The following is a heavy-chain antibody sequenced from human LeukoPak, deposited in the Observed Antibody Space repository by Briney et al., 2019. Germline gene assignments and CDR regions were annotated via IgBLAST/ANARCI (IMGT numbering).Heavy chain of an antibody. CDR1: GLTFSDYA. CDR2: ITQSGGTT. Sequence: GGSLRLSCAASGLTFSDYAMSWVRQAPGKGLEWVSGITQSGGTTYYADSVKGRFTISRDSSKDTLYLQMNSLRAEDTAVYYCAKGWGTDYGDWGGHWGQGTLVTVSS. J-gene: IGHJ4*02. CDR3: AKGWGTDYGDWGGH. V-gene: IGHV3-23*01. D-gene: IGHD4-17*01.